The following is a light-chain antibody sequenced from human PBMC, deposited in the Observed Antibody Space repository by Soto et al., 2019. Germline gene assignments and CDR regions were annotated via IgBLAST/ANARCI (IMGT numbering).Light chain of an antibody. Sequence: DIQMTQSPFSLSASVGDRVTITCRASQSISSYLNWYQQKPGRAPKLLIYAASSLQSGVPSRFSGSGSGTDFTLISSLQAEDFATYYCQQTFSTPVTFGQGTRLEIK. CDR2: AAS. CDR1: QSISSY. J-gene: IGKJ2*01. CDR3: QQTFSTPVT. V-gene: IGKV1-39*01.